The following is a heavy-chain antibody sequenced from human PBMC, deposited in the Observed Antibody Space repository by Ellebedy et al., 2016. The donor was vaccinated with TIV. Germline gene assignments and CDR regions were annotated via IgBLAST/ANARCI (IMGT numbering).Heavy chain of an antibody. CDR3: SREGVDAGMDV. J-gene: IGHJ6*02. D-gene: IGHD2-8*01. CDR1: GFTFSNYA. V-gene: IGHV3-30*04. CDR2: ISYDGNNK. Sequence: GGSLRLSRAASGFTFSNYAFYWVRQAPGEGLEWVAIISYDGNNKFYLDSVEGRFSISRDDSKNTLYLQMNSLRPEDTAVYYCSREGVDAGMDVWGQGTTVIVSS.